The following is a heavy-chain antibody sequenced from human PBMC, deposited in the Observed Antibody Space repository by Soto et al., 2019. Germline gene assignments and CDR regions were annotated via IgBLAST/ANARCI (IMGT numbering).Heavy chain of an antibody. CDR1: GFTFSSYG. CDR3: AIDTVRGSHCADY. D-gene: IGHD2-21*01. V-gene: IGHV3-30*03. Sequence: QVQLVESGGGVVQPGRSLRLSCAASGFTFSSYGMHWVRQAPGKGLEWVAVISYDGSNKYYADSVKDRFTISRDNSKNTLYLQMNSLRAEDTAVYYCAIDTVRGSHCADYWGQGTLVTVSS. J-gene: IGHJ4*02. CDR2: ISYDGSNK.